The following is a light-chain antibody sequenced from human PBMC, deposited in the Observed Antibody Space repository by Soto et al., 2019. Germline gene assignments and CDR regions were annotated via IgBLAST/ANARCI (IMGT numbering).Light chain of an antibody. Sequence: QSALTQPASVSGSPGQAITISCTGTSSDVGVYNYVSWYQQHPVKAPKLMIYAVSNRPSGVSNRFSGSKSGNTASLTISGLQAEDEADYSCSSYTSSSTPYVVFGGGTKVTVL. CDR2: AVS. J-gene: IGLJ2*01. V-gene: IGLV2-14*01. CDR1: SSDVGVYNY. CDR3: SSYTSSSTPYVV.